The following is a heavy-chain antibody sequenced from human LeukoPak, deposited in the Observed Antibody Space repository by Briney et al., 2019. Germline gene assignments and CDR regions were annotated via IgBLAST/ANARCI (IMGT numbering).Heavy chain of an antibody. Sequence: ASVKVSCKASGYTFTDYYVHWVRQAPGQGLEWLGWINPDSGATNFAQRFQGRVTMTRDTSVNTAHMELSNLRSDDTAVYYCARDLCHGGSCFHFDSWGQGTPVTVSS. D-gene: IGHD2-15*01. V-gene: IGHV1-2*02. CDR3: ARDLCHGGSCFHFDS. CDR2: INPDSGAT. CDR1: GYTFTDYY. J-gene: IGHJ4*02.